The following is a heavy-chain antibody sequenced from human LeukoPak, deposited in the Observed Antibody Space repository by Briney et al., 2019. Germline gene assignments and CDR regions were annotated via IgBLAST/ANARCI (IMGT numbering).Heavy chain of an antibody. J-gene: IGHJ4*02. V-gene: IGHV4-59*01. Sequence: TSETLSLTCTVSGGSISSYYWSWIRQPPGKGLEWIGYIYYSGSTNYNPSLKSRVTTSVDTSKNQFSLKLSSVTAADTAVYYCASSRGGCSSTSCYDYWGQGTPVTVSS. D-gene: IGHD2-2*01. CDR2: IYYSGST. CDR3: ASSRGGCSSTSCYDY. CDR1: GGSISSYY.